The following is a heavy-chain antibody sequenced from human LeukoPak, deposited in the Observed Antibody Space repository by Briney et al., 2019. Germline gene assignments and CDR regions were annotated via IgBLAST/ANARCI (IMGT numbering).Heavy chain of an antibody. J-gene: IGHJ4*02. CDR2: IKSKTDGGTT. D-gene: IGHD3-10*01. CDR3: TKMISSASDY. CDR1: GFTVSSNY. V-gene: IGHV3-15*01. Sequence: GGSLRLSCAASGFTVSSNYMSWVRQAPGKGLEWVGRIKSKTDGGTTDYAAPVKGRFTISRDDSKNTLYLQMNSLKTEDTAVYYCTKMISSASDYWGQGTLVTVSS.